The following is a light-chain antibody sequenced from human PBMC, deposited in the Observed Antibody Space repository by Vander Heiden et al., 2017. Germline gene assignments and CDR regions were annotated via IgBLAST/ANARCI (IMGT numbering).Light chain of an antibody. Sequence: EIVMTQSPATLSVSPGERATLSCRASQSVSSNLAWYQQKPGQAPRLLIYGASTRATGIPARFSGSGSGTEFTLTFSSLQSEDFAVYYCQQDNNWPYTFGQGTKLEIK. V-gene: IGKV3-15*01. CDR2: GAS. J-gene: IGKJ2*01. CDR3: QQDNNWPYT. CDR1: QSVSSN.